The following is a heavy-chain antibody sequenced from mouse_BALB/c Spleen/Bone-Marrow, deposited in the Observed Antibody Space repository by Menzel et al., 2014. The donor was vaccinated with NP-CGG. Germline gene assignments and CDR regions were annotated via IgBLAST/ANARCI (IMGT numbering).Heavy chain of an antibody. CDR3: ARTLRWYFDV. Sequence: VQVVESGPGLVAPSQSLSITCTVSGFSLTSYGVHWVRQPPGEGLEWLGVIWAGGSTNYKSALMSRLNISKDNSKSQVFLKMNSLQTDDTAMYHCARTLRWYFDVWGAGTAVTVSS. CDR1: GFSLTSYG. J-gene: IGHJ1*01. V-gene: IGHV2-9*02. CDR2: IWAGGST.